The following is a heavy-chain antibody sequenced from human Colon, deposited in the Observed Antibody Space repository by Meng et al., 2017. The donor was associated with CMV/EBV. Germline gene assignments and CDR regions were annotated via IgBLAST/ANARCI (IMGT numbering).Heavy chain of an antibody. V-gene: IGHV3-20*04. D-gene: IGHD2-15*01. J-gene: IGHJ4*02. CDR3: ARQTRAYCFDS. CDR1: GFSFDDYG. CDR2: INWNGIST. Sequence: GESLKISCAASGFSFDDYGMIWVRQVPEKGLEWVSSINWNGISTRYADSVKGRFIISRDNAKKSLYLEMDRLRDDDTAVYYCARQTRAYCFDSWGQGTLVTVSS.